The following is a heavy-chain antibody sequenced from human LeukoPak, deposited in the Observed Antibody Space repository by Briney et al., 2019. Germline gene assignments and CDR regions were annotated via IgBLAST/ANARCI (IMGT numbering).Heavy chain of an antibody. V-gene: IGHV3-48*03. J-gene: IGHJ6*02. CDR2: ISSSGSTI. CDR1: GFTFSSYE. D-gene: IGHD3-3*01. CDR3: ARALLAGRYYYGMDV. Sequence: GGSLRLPCAASGFTFSSYEMNWVRQAPGKGLEWVSYISSSGSTIYYADSVKGRFTISRDNAKNSLYLQMNSLRAEDTAVYYCARALLAGRYYYGMDVWGQGTTVTVSS.